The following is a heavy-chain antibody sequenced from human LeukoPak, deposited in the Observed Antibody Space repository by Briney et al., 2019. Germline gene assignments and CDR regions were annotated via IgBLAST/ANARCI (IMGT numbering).Heavy chain of an antibody. D-gene: IGHD5-12*01. CDR1: GFTFSTYA. Sequence: TGGSLRLSCAASGFTFSTYAMNWVRQAPGKGLEWVSFISTSSSYIYYADSVKGRFIISRDNARKSLYLQMNSLRAEDTAVYYCARATRGGYDGYFDYWGQGTLVTVSS. CDR2: ISTSSSYI. V-gene: IGHV3-21*01. CDR3: ARATRGGYDGYFDY. J-gene: IGHJ4*02.